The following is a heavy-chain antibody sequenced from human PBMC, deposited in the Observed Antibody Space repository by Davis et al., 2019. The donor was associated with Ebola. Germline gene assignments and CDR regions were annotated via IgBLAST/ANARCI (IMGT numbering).Heavy chain of an antibody. V-gene: IGHV1-2*02. CDR1: GYTFTGYY. Sequence: ASVKVSCKASGYTFTGYYMHWVRQAPGQGLEWMGWINPNSGGTNYAQKFQGRVTMTRDTSISTAYLELSRLRAEDTALYYCAKDITAYCSGGSCNSALFDYWGQGTLVTVSS. J-gene: IGHJ4*02. D-gene: IGHD2-15*01. CDR3: AKDITAYCSGGSCNSALFDY. CDR2: INPNSGGT.